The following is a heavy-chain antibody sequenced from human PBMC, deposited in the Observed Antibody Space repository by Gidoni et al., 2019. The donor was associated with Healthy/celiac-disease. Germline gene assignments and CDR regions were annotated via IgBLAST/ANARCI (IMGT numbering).Heavy chain of an antibody. Sequence: QGQLVQSGAEVKKPGSSVKVSCKASGGTFSSYAISWVRQAPGQGLAWMGGIIPIFGTANYAQKFQGRVAITADKSTSTAYMELSSHRSEDTAVYYCARVDGPYCSSTSCYSYWDNWYFDLWGRGTLVTVSS. CDR1: GGTFSSYA. J-gene: IGHJ2*01. D-gene: IGHD2-2*01. CDR2: IIPIFGTA. V-gene: IGHV1-69*06. CDR3: ARVDGPYCSSTSCYSYWDNWYFDL.